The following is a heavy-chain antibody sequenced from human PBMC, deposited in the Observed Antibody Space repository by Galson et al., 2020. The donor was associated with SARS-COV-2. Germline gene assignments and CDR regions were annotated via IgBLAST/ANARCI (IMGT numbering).Heavy chain of an antibody. CDR1: RCIFRRYR. Sequence: SVTVSCQASRCIFRRYRFHWVRQAPAKGLEWMGWISVYNGYKVSAGRFRGRVTMHTDTSTSTAYLELRRLRSDETAVYYCARDVGDYYDSSGARFDYWGQGTLVTVAA. J-gene: IGHJ4*02. D-gene: IGHD3-22*01. CDR3: ARDVGDYYDSSGARFDY. V-gene: IGHV1-18*01. CDR2: ISVYNGYK.